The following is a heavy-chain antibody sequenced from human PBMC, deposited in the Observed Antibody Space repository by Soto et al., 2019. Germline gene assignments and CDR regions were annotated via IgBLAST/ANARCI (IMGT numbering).Heavy chain of an antibody. CDR3: AKDALNYYDSSGYSDAFDI. V-gene: IGHV3-23*01. CDR2: ISGSGGST. J-gene: IGHJ3*02. D-gene: IGHD3-22*01. Sequence: GGSLRLSCAASGFTFSSYAMSWVRQAPGKGLEWVSAISGSGGSTYYADSVKGRFTISRDNSKNTLYLQMNSLRAEDTAVYYWAKDALNYYDSSGYSDAFDIWGQGTMVTVSS. CDR1: GFTFSSYA.